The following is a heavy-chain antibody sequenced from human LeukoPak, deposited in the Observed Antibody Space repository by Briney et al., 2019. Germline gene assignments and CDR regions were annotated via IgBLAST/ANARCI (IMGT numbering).Heavy chain of an antibody. D-gene: IGHD2-2*01. CDR3: ARERGLGIVVVPEVSWFDP. V-gene: IGHV4-61*01. CDR2: IYYSGST. J-gene: IGHJ5*02. CDR1: GGSVSSGSYY. Sequence: PSETLSLTCTVSGGSVSSGSYYWSWIRQPPGKGLEWIGYIYYSGSTNYNPSLKSRVTISVDTSKNQFPLKLSSVTAADTAVYYCARERGLGIVVVPEVSWFDPWGQGTLVTVSS.